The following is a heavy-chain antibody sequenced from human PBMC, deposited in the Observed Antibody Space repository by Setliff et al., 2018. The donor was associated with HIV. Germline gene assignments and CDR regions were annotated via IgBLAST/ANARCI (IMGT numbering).Heavy chain of an antibody. CDR3: ARDDDKLFDY. CDR2: IYSTGNT. CDR1: GASIKDYY. Sequence: SETLSLTCTVSGASIKDYYWNWIRQPAGKGLEWIGHIYSTGNTNYNSSLKSRVTMSIETSKNQFSLKLTSVTAADTAVYYCARDDDKLFDYWGQGALVTVSS. D-gene: IGHD3-22*01. V-gene: IGHV4-4*07. J-gene: IGHJ4*02.